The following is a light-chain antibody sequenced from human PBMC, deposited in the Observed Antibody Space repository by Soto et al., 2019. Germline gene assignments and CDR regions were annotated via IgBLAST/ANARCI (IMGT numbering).Light chain of an antibody. V-gene: IGKV1-5*03. CDR2: KAS. CDR3: QQYNSYSPLT. Sequence: DIQMTQSPSTLSASVGDRVTITCRASRSISSWLAWYQQKPGKAPKLLIYKASSLESGVPSRFSGSGSGTEFTLTISSLQPDDFAPYYCQQYNSYSPLTFGGGTKVDIK. J-gene: IGKJ4*01. CDR1: RSISSW.